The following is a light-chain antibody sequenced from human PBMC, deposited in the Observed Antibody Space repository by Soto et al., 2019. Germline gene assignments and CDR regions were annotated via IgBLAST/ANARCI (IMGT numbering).Light chain of an antibody. CDR1: SGHSNYA. Sequence: QLVLTQSPSASASLGASVKLTCTLSSGHSNYAIAWHQQQPEQGHRYLMKLNSDGSHSKGDGIPDRFSGSSSGAERYLTISGLQSEDEADYYCQTWGTGTVVFGGGTKLTVL. CDR2: LNSDGSH. V-gene: IGLV4-69*01. J-gene: IGLJ2*01. CDR3: QTWGTGTVV.